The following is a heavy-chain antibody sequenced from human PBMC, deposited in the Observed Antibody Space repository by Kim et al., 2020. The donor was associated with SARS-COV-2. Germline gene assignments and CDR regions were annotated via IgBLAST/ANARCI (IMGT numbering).Heavy chain of an antibody. V-gene: IGHV3-7*01. CDR1: RFTFSNYW. CDR3: GRDYSD. D-gene: IGHD6-13*01. J-gene: IGHJ4*02. Sequence: GGSLRLSCAASRFTFSNYWMSWVRQAPGKGLEWVANIKEDGSEKYYVDAVKGRFTISRDNAKNSLYLQMNSMRAEDTAVYYCGRDYSDWGQGTLVTV. CDR2: IKEDGSEK.